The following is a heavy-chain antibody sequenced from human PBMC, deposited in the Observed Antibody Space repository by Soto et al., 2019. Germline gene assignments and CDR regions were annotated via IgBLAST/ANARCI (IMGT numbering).Heavy chain of an antibody. CDR3: ARQWDY. CDR1: GASIRSDY. CDR2: IYDSERT. J-gene: IGHJ4*02. V-gene: IGHV4-59*08. Sequence: QVQLQESGPGLVKPSETLSLTCAVSGASIRSDYWSWIRQIPGRGLEWIGYIYDSERTNYNPSLSRRVTISADTSKNQFSLKVRSVTAADTAVYYCARQWDYWGQGILVTVSS.